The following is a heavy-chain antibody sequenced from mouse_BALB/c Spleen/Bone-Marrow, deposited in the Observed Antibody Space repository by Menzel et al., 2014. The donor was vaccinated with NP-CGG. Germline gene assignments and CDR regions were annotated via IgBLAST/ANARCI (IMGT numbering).Heavy chain of an antibody. Sequence: EVQLQQSGPDLVKPSQSLSLTCTVTGYSITSGYSWHWIRQLPGNKLEWMGYINYSGSTNYNPSLKSRISITRDTSKNQFFLQLNFVTTEDTAMYCCARRASLLGWYFDVWGAGTTVTVSS. CDR3: ARRASLLGWYFDV. V-gene: IGHV3-1*02. J-gene: IGHJ1*01. CDR1: GYSITSGYS. CDR2: INYSGST. D-gene: IGHD1-2*01.